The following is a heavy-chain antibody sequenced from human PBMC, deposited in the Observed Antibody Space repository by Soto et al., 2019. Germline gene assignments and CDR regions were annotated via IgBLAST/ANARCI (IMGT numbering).Heavy chain of an antibody. D-gene: IGHD2-15*01. CDR2: IRSKANDYAT. Sequence: EVQLVQSGGGLVQPGGSLKLSCAASGFTFSDSTVHWVRQASGEGLQWVGRIRSKANDYATTYIASVKGRFTISRDDSRNTAYLQMSDLKTEDTAVYYCTGGYCTGGTCYSGYFQHWGQGALVTVFS. J-gene: IGHJ1*01. CDR3: TGGYCTGGTCYSGYFQH. CDR1: GFTFSDST. V-gene: IGHV3-73*02.